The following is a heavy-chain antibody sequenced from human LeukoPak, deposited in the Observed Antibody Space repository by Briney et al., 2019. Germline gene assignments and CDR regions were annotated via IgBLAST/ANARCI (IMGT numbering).Heavy chain of an antibody. CDR2: ISSSTRRI. D-gene: IGHD6-19*01. J-gene: IGHJ5*01. CDR1: GFNFSSYS. Sequence: PGGSLRLSCAASGFNFSSYSLNWVRQAPGKGLEWVSYISSSTRRIYYADSVKGRFTISRDSAKNSLYLQMDSLRDEDTAVYYCARDRGAKYSSGWASNWLDSWGQGTLVTVSS. V-gene: IGHV3-48*02. CDR3: ARDRGAKYSSGWASNWLDS.